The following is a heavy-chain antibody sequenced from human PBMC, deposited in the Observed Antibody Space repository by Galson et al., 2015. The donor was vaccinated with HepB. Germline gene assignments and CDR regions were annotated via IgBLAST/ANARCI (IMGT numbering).Heavy chain of an antibody. CDR2: ISGSGGST. CDR3: AKTAKISELIYFDY. D-gene: IGHD1-26*01. J-gene: IGHJ4*02. CDR1: GFTFSSYA. Sequence: LRLSCAASGFTFSSYAMSWDRQAPGKGLEWVSAISGSGGSTYYADSVKGRFTISRDNSKNTLYLQMNSLRAEDTAVYYCAKTAKISELIYFDYWGQGTLVTVSS. V-gene: IGHV3-23*01.